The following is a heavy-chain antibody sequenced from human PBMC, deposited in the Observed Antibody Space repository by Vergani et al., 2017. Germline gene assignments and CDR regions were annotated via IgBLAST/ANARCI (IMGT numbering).Heavy chain of an antibody. Sequence: QVQLVESGGGVVQPGRSLRLSCVASGFAFRTYGMRWVRQAPGKGLEWVAIIWYDGSNTYYADSVKGRFTVSRDNSRNTLFLQMNSLRVEDTAVYYCARSRYDSSGFSTIFRYWGQGTRVTVS. J-gene: IGHJ4*02. V-gene: IGHV3-33*01. CDR2: IWYDGSNT. CDR1: GFAFRTYG. D-gene: IGHD3-22*01. CDR3: ARSRYDSSGFSTIFRY.